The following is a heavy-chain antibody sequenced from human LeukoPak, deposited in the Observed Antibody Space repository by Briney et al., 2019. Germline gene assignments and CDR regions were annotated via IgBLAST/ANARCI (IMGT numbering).Heavy chain of an antibody. Sequence: ASVKVSCKASGYTFTSYGISWVRQAPGQGLEWMGWISAYNGNTNYAQKLQGRVTMTTDTSTSTAYMELRSLRSDDTAVYYCARGNSEFRYFDEGFDYWGQGTLVTVSS. CDR3: ARGNSEFRYFDEGFDY. J-gene: IGHJ4*02. D-gene: IGHD3-9*01. V-gene: IGHV1-18*01. CDR2: ISAYNGNT. CDR1: GYTFTSYG.